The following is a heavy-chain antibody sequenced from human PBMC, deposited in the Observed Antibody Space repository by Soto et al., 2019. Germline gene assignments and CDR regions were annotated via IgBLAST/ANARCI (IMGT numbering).Heavy chain of an antibody. Sequence: ASVKVSCKASGYTFSSYYMNWVRQAPGQGLEWLGIINPSGGYTTYAQRFLGRVTMTSDTSTSTAHMELSSLTSEDTAVYYCARESRYCSGGSCYFLPGIDYWGQGTLVTVSS. D-gene: IGHD2-15*01. CDR1: GYTFSSYY. CDR3: ARESRYCSGGSCYFLPGIDY. V-gene: IGHV1-46*01. CDR2: INPSGGYT. J-gene: IGHJ4*02.